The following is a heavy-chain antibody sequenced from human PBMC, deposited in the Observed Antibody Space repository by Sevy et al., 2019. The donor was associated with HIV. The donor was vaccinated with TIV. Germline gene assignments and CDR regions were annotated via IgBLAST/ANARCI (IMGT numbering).Heavy chain of an antibody. CDR2: ISFGNNYI. CDR3: ARPYGSGSWEAFDX. D-gene: IGHD3-10*01. V-gene: IGHV3-21*01. Sequence: GGSLRLSCTASGFTFSTYTMNWVRQAPGKGLEWVSSISFGNNYIYYADSVKGRFTISRDNAKNSLYLQMNSLRAEDTALYYCARPYGSGSWEAFDXXGQGTMVTVSS. CDR1: GFTFSTYT. J-gene: IGHJ3*01.